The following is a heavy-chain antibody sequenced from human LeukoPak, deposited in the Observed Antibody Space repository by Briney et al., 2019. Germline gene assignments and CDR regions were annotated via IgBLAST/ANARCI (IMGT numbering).Heavy chain of an antibody. CDR3: ATSYDHGWLIGS. CDR1: GGSITNDY. D-gene: IGHD3-16*01. V-gene: IGHV4-59*01. Sequence: SETLSLTCTVSGGSITNDYWNWIRQSSGKQLEWIGSIHYSGTINYSPSLKSQITISLDTSKNQFSLKLSSVTAADTAMYYCATSYDHGWLIGSWGQGTLVTVSS. CDR2: IHYSGTI. J-gene: IGHJ4*02.